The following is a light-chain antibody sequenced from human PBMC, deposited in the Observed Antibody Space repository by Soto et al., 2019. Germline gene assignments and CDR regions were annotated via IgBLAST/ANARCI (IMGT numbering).Light chain of an antibody. CDR3: AAWDASLNGYV. CDR2: SNN. Sequence: QSVLTQPPSASGTPGQRVTISCSGSGSNIGSNTVNWYQQLPGTAPKLLIYSNNQRPSGVPDRFSGSKSGTSASLAISGLQSEDEADYYCAAWDASLNGYVFGTGTKLTVL. J-gene: IGLJ1*01. V-gene: IGLV1-44*01. CDR1: GSNIGSNT.